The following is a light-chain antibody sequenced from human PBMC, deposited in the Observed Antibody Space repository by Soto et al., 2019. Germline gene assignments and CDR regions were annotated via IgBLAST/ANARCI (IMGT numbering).Light chain of an antibody. Sequence: EIVMTQSPATLSVSPGERATLSCRASQSVSSNLAWYQQQHRQAARLLIYGASTRATGSPDRISGSGSGTEFTLPISSLQSEDFAVYYCQQYNNWPPGTFGQGTKVDIK. CDR1: QSVSSN. CDR3: QQYNNWPPGT. J-gene: IGKJ1*01. CDR2: GAS. V-gene: IGKV3-15*01.